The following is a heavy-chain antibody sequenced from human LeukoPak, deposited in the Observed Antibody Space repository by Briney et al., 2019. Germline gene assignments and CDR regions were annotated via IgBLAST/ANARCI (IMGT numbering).Heavy chain of an antibody. CDR1: GGSFSGCY. V-gene: IGHV4-34*01. J-gene: IGHJ6*03. CDR3: ARVRGDAGRRELYYYYYYMDV. D-gene: IGHD1-14*01. CDR2: INHSGGT. Sequence: SETLSLTCAVYGGSFSGCYWSWIRQPPGRGLEWIGEINHSGGTKYNPSLKSRVTISVDTSKNQFSLKLSSVTAADTAMYYCARVRGDAGRRELYYYYYYMDVWGKGTTVTVSS.